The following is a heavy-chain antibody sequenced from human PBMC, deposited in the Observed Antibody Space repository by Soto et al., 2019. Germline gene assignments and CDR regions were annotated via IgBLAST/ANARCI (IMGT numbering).Heavy chain of an antibody. J-gene: IGHJ4*02. V-gene: IGHV3-21*01. CDR2: ISSSSSYI. CDR3: ARDSTYYDFWSDNYSIFPFDY. CDR1: GFTFSSYS. Sequence: GGSLRLSCAASGFTFSSYSMNWVRQAPGKGLEWVSSISSSSSYIYYADSVKGRFTISRDNAKNSLYLQMNSLRAEDTAVYYCARDSTYYDFWSDNYSIFPFDYWGQGTLVTVSS. D-gene: IGHD3-3*01.